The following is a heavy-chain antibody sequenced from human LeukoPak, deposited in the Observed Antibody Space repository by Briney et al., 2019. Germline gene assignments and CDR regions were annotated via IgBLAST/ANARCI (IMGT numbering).Heavy chain of an antibody. CDR3: AKARGSGWHDPWYLDY. CDR1: GFTFSNYA. Sequence: GGSLRLSCAVSGFTFSNYAMHWVRQAPGTGLELVAVIWFDGTNKYYGDFVSGRFTISRDNSKNRLYLQMNSLRAEDTAVYYCAKARGSGWHDPWYLDYWGQGTLVTVSS. D-gene: IGHD6-19*01. J-gene: IGHJ4*02. CDR2: IWFDGTNK. V-gene: IGHV3-33*06.